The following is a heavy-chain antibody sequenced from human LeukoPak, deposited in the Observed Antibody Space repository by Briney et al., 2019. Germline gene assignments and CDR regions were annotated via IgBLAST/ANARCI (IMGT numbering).Heavy chain of an antibody. D-gene: IGHD1-26*01. CDR2: NYYSGST. CDR3: ARRNWEAGTDY. Sequence: SETLSLTCTVSGGSISSYYWSWIRQPPGKGLEWIGYNYYSGSTNYNPSLKSRVTISVDTSKNQFSLKLSSVTAADTAVYYCARRNWEAGTDYWGQGTLVTVSS. CDR1: GGSISSYY. J-gene: IGHJ4*02. V-gene: IGHV4-59*01.